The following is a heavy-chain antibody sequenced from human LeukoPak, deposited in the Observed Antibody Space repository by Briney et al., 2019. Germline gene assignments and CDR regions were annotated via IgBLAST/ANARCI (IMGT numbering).Heavy chain of an antibody. J-gene: IGHJ4*02. CDR3: ARSPLREWEPRFADY. D-gene: IGHD1-26*01. CDR1: GYTFTGYY. V-gene: IGHV1-18*04. Sequence: ASVKVSYKASGYTFTGYYMHWVRQAPGQGLEWMGWISAYDGNTNYAQKLQGRVTMTTDTSTSTAYMDLRSLRSDDTAVYYCARSPLREWEPRFADYWGQGTLVTVSS. CDR2: ISAYDGNT.